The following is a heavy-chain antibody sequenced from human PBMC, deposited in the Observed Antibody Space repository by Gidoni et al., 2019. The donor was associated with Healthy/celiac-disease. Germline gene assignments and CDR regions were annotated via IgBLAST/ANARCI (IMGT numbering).Heavy chain of an antibody. CDR2: ISGSGGST. CDR1: GFTFSSYA. J-gene: IGHJ4*02. CDR3: AKDTSYGIVVVTADFDY. D-gene: IGHD2-21*02. Sequence: EVQLLESGGGLVQPGGSLRLSCAASGFTFSSYAMSWVRQAPGKGLEWVSAISGSGGSTYYADSVKGRFTISRDNSKNTLYLQMNSLRAEDTAVYYCAKDTSYGIVVVTADFDYWGQGTLVTVSS. V-gene: IGHV3-23*01.